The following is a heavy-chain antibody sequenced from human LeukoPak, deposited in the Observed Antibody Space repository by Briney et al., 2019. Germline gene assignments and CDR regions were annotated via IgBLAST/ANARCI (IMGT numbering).Heavy chain of an antibody. CDR2: ITGSASST. CDR1: GFTFSNYA. Sequence: GGSLRLSCAASGFTFSNYAMSWVRQAPGKGLEWVSSITGSASSTYYADSAKGRFTISRDNSKNTLFLQMNSLRAEDTAVYYCARTRYYDILTGHQPFDYWGQGTLVTVSS. J-gene: IGHJ4*02. V-gene: IGHV3-23*01. D-gene: IGHD3-9*01. CDR3: ARTRYYDILTGHQPFDY.